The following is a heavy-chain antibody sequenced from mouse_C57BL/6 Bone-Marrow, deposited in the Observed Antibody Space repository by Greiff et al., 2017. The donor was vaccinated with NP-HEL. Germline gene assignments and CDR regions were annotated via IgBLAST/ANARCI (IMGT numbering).Heavy chain of an antibody. V-gene: IGHV14-4*01. Sequence: EVQLQQSGAELVRPGASVKLSCTASGFNIKDDYMHWVKQRPEQGLEWIGWIDPENGDTEYASKFQGKATLTADTSSNTASLQLSSLTSEDTAVYYCTGTRAGHVDYAMDYWGQGTSVTVSS. J-gene: IGHJ4*01. CDR1: GFNIKDDY. CDR3: TGTRAGHVDYAMDY. D-gene: IGHD3-2*02. CDR2: IDPENGDT.